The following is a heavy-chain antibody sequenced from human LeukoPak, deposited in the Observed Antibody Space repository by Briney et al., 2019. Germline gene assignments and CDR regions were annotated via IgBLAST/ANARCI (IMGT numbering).Heavy chain of an antibody. CDR3: ARHVGSSWYAGVIFDY. Sequence: SETLSLTCAVHSGSFSGYYWSWIRQPPGKGLEWIGEINHSGSTNYNPSLKSRVTISVDTSKNQFSLKLSSVTAADTAVYYCARHVGSSWYAGVIFDYWGQGTLVTVSS. J-gene: IGHJ4*02. CDR1: SGSFSGYY. V-gene: IGHV4-34*01. D-gene: IGHD6-13*01. CDR2: INHSGST.